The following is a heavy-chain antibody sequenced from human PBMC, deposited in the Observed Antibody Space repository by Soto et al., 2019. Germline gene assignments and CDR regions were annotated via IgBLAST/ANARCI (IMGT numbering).Heavy chain of an antibody. D-gene: IGHD2-8*01. Sequence: QVQLVQSGAEVKKPGSSVKVACKVSGDTFSNYVINWVRQAPGQGLEWMGAIVPIFRTANYAQKFQGRVTITADEFTITADMRLSGLRSDDTATYYCAIETSAPCTFREDASDIWGQGTLVTVSS. CDR3: AIETSAPCTFREDASDI. CDR1: GDTFSNYV. CDR2: IVPIFRTA. V-gene: IGHV1-69*12. J-gene: IGHJ3*02.